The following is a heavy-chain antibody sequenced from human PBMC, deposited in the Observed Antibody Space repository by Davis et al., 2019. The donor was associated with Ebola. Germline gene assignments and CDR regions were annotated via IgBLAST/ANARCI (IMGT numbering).Heavy chain of an antibody. Sequence: GESLKISCAASGFTFSSYAMHWVRQAPGKGLEWVAVLSYDGGKKYHADSVKGRFTISRDNAKNTLYLQMNSLRADDTAIYYCAKDVRGREDYWGPGTLVTVSS. CDR3: AKDVRGREDY. V-gene: IGHV3-30-3*01. CDR2: LSYDGGKK. J-gene: IGHJ4*02. CDR1: GFTFSSYA. D-gene: IGHD3-16*01.